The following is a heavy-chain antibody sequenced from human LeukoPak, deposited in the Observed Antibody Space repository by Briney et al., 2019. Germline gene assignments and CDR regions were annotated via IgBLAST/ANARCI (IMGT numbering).Heavy chain of an antibody. CDR2: IKYDGSLK. CDR3: ASSHDSSGND. D-gene: IGHD3-22*01. CDR1: GFSFSSYW. Sequence: GGSLRLSCVASGFSFSSYWMAWVRQAPGKGLEWVANIKYDGSLKFYVDSVKGRFTTSRDNAKNSLYLEMNSLRADDTAAYFCASSHDSSGNDWGQGTMVTVSS. J-gene: IGHJ4*02. V-gene: IGHV3-7*01.